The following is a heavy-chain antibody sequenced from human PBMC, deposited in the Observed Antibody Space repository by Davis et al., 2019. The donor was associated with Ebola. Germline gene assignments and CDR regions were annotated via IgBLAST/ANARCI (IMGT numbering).Heavy chain of an antibody. CDR1: GYSFTSYW. D-gene: IGHD2-2*01. CDR3: ARQFYARYCSSTSCYPLFDY. Sequence: GESLKISCKGSGYSFTSYWISWVRQMPGKGLEWMGRIDPSDSYTNYSPSFQGHVTISADKSISTAYLQWSGLKASDTAMYYCARQFYARYCSSTSCYPLFDYWGQGTLVTVSS. J-gene: IGHJ4*02. V-gene: IGHV5-10-1*01. CDR2: IDPSDSYT.